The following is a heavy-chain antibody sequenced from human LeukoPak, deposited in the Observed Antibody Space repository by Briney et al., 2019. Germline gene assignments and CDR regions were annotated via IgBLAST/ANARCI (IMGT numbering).Heavy chain of an antibody. J-gene: IGHJ4*02. Sequence: ASVKVSCKASGYTFTSYGISWVRQAPGQGLEWMGWISAYNGNTNYAQTLQGRVTMTTDTSTSTAYMELRSLRSDDTAVYYCARQGSYYDSSGYFNWGQGTLVTVSS. V-gene: IGHV1-18*01. CDR2: ISAYNGNT. D-gene: IGHD3-22*01. CDR3: ARQGSYYDSSGYFN. CDR1: GYTFTSYG.